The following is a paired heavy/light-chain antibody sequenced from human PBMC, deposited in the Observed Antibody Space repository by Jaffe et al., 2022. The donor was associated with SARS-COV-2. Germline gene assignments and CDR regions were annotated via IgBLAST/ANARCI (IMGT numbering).Heavy chain of an antibody. Sequence: EVQLVESGGGLVKPGGSLRLSCAASGLTLSDAWMSWARQAPGKGPEWVGRIKSKTAGATIDYAAPVKDRFTISRDDSKNMLYLQMNSLKIEDTAVYYCTTDRGISDRPIFDTWGQGALVAVSP. CDR2: IKSKTAGATI. V-gene: IGHV3-15*01. D-gene: IGHD6-13*01. CDR3: TTDRGISDRPIFDT. J-gene: IGHJ4*02. CDR1: GLTLSDAW.
Light chain of an antibody. CDR3: QSHDSRLSGLYV. CDR2: GAG. J-gene: IGLJ1*01. CDR1: SFNIGAGYG. V-gene: IGLV1-40*01. Sequence: QSALTQPPSVSGAPGQTVTISCAGSSFNIGAGYGVYWYQQLPGRAPKLLIYGAGNRPSGVPDRFFGSKSGTSAFLAITGLRTEDEADYYCQSHDSRLSGLYVFGPGTKVTVL.